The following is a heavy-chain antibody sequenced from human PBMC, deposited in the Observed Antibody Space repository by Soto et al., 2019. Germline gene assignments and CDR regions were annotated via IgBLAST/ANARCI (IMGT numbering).Heavy chain of an antibody. CDR3: ARQGYSYGSVDY. J-gene: IGHJ4*02. CDR2: IYYSGST. Sequence: QVQLQESGPGLVKPSETLSLTCTVSGGSISSYYWSWIRQPPGKGLEWIGYIYYSGSTNYNPSLKSRVTISVDTSKNQFSLKLSSVTAADTAVYYCARQGYSYGSVDYWGQGTLVTVSS. CDR1: GGSISSYY. V-gene: IGHV4-59*08. D-gene: IGHD5-18*01.